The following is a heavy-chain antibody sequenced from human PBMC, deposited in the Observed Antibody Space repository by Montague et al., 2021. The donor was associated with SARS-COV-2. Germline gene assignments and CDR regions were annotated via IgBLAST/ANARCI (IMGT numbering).Heavy chain of an antibody. CDR3: ARDREPEGIDY. CDR1: GFTFSSYG. CDR2: IWYDGSNK. Sequence: SLRLSCAASGFTFSSYGMHWVRQAPGKGLERVAVIWYDGSNKYYADSVKGRFTISRDNSKNTLYLQMDSLRAEDTAVYYCARDREPEGIDYWGQGTLVTVSS. D-gene: IGHD1-14*01. V-gene: IGHV3-33*01. J-gene: IGHJ4*02.